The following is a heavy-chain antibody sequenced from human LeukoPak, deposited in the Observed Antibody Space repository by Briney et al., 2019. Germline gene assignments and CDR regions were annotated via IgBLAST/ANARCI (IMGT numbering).Heavy chain of an antibody. Sequence: GGSLRLSCAASGFTFSSYAMSWVRQAPGKGLEWVSAISGSGGSTYYADSVKGRFTISRDNSKNTLYPQMNSLRAEDTAVYYYAKRQVGLDYHYGMDVWGQGTTVTVSS. CDR1: GFTFSSYA. D-gene: IGHD2-15*01. CDR3: AKRQVGLDYHYGMDV. J-gene: IGHJ6*02. V-gene: IGHV3-23*01. CDR2: ISGSGGST.